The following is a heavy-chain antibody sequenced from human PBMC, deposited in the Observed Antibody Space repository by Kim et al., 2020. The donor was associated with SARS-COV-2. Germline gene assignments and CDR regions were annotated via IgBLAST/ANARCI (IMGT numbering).Heavy chain of an antibody. D-gene: IGHD3-10*01. V-gene: IGHV1-8*01. CDR3: ARTLWFGELLV. J-gene: IGHJ4*02. CDR2: T. Sequence: TGYAQKVQGRVNMTRNTAISTAYMELSSLRSEDTAVYYCARTLWFGELLVWGQGTLVTVSS.